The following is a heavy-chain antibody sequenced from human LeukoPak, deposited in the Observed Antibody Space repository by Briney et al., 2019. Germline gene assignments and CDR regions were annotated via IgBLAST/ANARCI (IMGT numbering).Heavy chain of an antibody. V-gene: IGHV4-34*01. D-gene: IGHD3-10*01. CDR3: ARGHITMVRGVIAYYYYYGMDV. J-gene: IGHJ6*02. CDR1: GGSFSGYY. Sequence: SETLSLTCAVYGGSFSGYYWSWIRQPPGKGLEWIGEINHSGSTNYNPSLKSRVTISVDTSKNQFSLKLSSVTAADTAVYYCARGHITMVRGVIAYYYYYGMDVWGQGTMVTVSS. CDR2: INHSGST.